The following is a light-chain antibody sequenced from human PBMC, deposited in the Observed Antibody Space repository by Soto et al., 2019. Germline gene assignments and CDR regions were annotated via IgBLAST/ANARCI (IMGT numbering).Light chain of an antibody. CDR1: SGHSSFA. J-gene: IGLJ7*01. CDR2: VNSDGSH. Sequence: QPVLTQSPSASASLGASVKLTCTLSSGHSSFAIAWHQQQPEKGPRYLMKVNSDGSHNKGDGIPDRFSGSSSGAERYLTISSLQSEDEADYYCQTWGSGFAVFGGGTQLTVL. CDR3: QTWGSGFAV. V-gene: IGLV4-69*01.